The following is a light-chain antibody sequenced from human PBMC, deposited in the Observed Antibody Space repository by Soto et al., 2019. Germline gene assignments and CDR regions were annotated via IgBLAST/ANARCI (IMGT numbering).Light chain of an antibody. CDR2: DAA. CDR1: QSINKW. J-gene: IGKJ2*01. V-gene: IGKV1-5*01. CDR3: QQYNIGYT. Sequence: IQMTQSPSTLSAPVGDRVTITCRASQSINKWVAWFQQKSGRAPKLLIYDAATLQSGVPSRFSGTGSGTDFSLTISSLQPEDFATYYCQQYNIGYTFGQGTRLDIK.